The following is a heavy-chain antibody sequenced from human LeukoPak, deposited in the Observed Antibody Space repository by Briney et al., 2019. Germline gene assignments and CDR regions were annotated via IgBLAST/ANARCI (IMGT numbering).Heavy chain of an antibody. D-gene: IGHD3-10*01. V-gene: IGHV4-39*07. Sequence: PSETLSLTCTVSGGSISSSSYYWGWIRQPPGKGLEWIGSIYYSGSTYYNPSLKSRVTISVDTSKNQFSLKLSSVTAADTAVYYCARELYYYGSGSYRESVYYYYYGMDVWGQGTTVTVSS. J-gene: IGHJ6*02. CDR2: IYYSGST. CDR3: ARELYYYGSGSYRESVYYYYYGMDV. CDR1: GGSISSSSYY.